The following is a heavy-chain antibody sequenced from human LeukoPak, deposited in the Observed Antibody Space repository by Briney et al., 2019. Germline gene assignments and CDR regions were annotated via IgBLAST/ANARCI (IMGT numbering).Heavy chain of an antibody. V-gene: IGHV1-69*04. Sequence: SVKVSCKASGGTFSSYAISWVRQAPGQGLEWMGRIIPILGIANYAQKFQGRVTITADKSTSTAYMELSSLRSEDTAVYYCASGRGDRFCSSTSCYAGGGADYWGQGTLVTVSS. D-gene: IGHD2-2*01. CDR1: GGTFSSYA. J-gene: IGHJ4*02. CDR2: IIPILGIA. CDR3: ASGRGDRFCSSTSCYAGGGADY.